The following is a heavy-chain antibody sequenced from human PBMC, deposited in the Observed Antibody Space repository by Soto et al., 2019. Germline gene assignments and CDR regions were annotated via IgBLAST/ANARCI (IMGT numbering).Heavy chain of an antibody. D-gene: IGHD1-26*01. V-gene: IGHV3-23*01. Sequence: AKKKGLQWVSSIGTSGEKTQYADSVTGRFTISEDNSRNTVYLGMNNMRAEDTAMYYCAKGQSIYYAIDHWGRGTLVTVSS. J-gene: IGHJ4*02. CDR2: IGTSGEKT. CDR3: AKGQSIYYAIDH.